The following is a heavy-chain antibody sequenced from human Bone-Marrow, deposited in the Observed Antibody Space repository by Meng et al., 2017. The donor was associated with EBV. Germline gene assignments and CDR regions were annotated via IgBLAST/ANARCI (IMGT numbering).Heavy chain of an antibody. CDR1: GFTLRSYS. CDR3: SRDLVGSDDD. J-gene: IGHJ4*02. CDR2: ISSNSIDI. D-gene: IGHD6-6*01. V-gene: IGHV3-21*01. Sequence: EVQLEESGGGLVKPGESLRLSCAASGFTLRSYSMNWVRLAPGKGLEWVSSISSNSIDIYYADLVKGRFTISRDNTKNTLYLQMNNLRAEDTAVYFCSRDLVGSDDDWGQGTLVTASS.